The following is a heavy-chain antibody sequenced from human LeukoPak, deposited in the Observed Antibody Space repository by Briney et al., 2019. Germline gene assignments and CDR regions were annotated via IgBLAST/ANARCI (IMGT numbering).Heavy chain of an antibody. D-gene: IGHD6-19*01. CDR3: AKEGQQWPAGYY. CDR1: GFTFSSYA. J-gene: IGHJ4*02. CDR2: ISGSGGST. Sequence: GSLILSCAASGFTFSSYAMRWVRQAPGKGPEWVSAISGSGGSTYYADSVKGRFTISRDNSKNTLYLQMNSLRAEDTAVYYCAKEGQQWPAGYYWGQGTLVTVSS. V-gene: IGHV3-23*01.